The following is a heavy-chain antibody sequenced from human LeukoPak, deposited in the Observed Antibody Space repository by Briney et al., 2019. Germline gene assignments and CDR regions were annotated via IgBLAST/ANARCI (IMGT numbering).Heavy chain of an antibody. V-gene: IGHV3-23*01. J-gene: IGHJ4*02. CDR3: ANVIVPAAMSLLPFDY. CDR2: ISGSGGST. CDR1: GFTFSSYG. Sequence: GGSLRLSCAASGFTFSSYGMSWVRQAPGKGLEWVSAISGSGGSTYYADSVKGRFTISRDNSKNTLYLQMNSLRAEDTAVYYCANVIVPAAMSLLPFDYWGQGTLVTVSS. D-gene: IGHD2-2*01.